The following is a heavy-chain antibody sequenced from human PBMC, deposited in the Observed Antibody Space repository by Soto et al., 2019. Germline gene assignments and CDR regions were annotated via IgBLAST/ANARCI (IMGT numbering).Heavy chain of an antibody. J-gene: IGHJ6*02. D-gene: IGHD3-10*01. Sequence: SETLSLTCTVSGGSISSGGYYWSWIRQHPGKGLEWIGYIYYSGSTYYNPSLKSRVTISVDTSKNQFSLKLSSVTAADTAVYYCAREMVRGVISNYYYYYGMDVWGQGTTVTVS. CDR2: IYYSGST. CDR3: AREMVRGVISNYYYYYGMDV. V-gene: IGHV4-31*03. CDR1: GGSISSGGYY.